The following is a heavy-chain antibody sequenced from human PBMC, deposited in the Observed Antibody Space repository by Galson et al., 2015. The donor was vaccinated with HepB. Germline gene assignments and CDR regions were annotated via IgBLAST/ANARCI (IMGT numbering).Heavy chain of an antibody. CDR1: GFTFSSYG. Sequence: SLRLSCAASGFTFSSYGMHWVRQAPGKGLEWVAFIRYDGSNKYYADSVKGRFTISRDNSKNTLYLQMNSLRAEDTAVYYCAKGRGYSGGRSPHRAATVEADHYGMDVWGQGTTVTVSS. CDR2: IRYDGSNK. V-gene: IGHV3-30*02. CDR3: AKGRGYSGGRSPHRAATVEADHYGMDV. D-gene: IGHD6-25*01. J-gene: IGHJ6*02.